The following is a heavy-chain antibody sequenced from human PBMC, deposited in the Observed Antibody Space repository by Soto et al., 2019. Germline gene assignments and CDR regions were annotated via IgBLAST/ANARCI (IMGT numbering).Heavy chain of an antibody. D-gene: IGHD2-2*01. CDR1: GFTVSTNY. CDR3: ARGRVVEPGGPGYFDY. Sequence: GVSLRLSCAASGFTVSTNYMSWVRQAPGKGLEWVTVISGGVGTYYANSVKGRFTISRDKSKNTLYLQMDSLRAEDTAVYYCARGRVVEPGGPGYFDYWGPGTLVTVSS. V-gene: IGHV3-66*01. J-gene: IGHJ4*02. CDR2: ISGGVGT.